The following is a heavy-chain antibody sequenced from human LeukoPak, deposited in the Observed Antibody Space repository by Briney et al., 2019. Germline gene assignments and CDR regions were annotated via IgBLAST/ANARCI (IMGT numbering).Heavy chain of an antibody. Sequence: ASVKVSCKASGYTFSDYYMHWVRQAPGQGLEWMGWINPNSGGTNYAQKFQGRVTMTRDTSISTAYMGLSRLTSDDTAVYYCATRYLDYWGQGTLVTVSS. D-gene: IGHD6-6*01. J-gene: IGHJ4*02. CDR2: INPNSGGT. V-gene: IGHV1-2*02. CDR3: ATRYLDY. CDR1: GYTFSDYY.